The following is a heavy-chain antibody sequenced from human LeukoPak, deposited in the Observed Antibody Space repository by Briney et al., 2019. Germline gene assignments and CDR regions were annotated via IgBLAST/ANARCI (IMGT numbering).Heavy chain of an antibody. CDR1: GFSFGNYA. CDR2: IKQGGSEK. Sequence: PGGSLRLSCTASGFSFGNYAMYWARQAPGKGLEWVANIKQGGSEKYYVDSVKGRFTISRDNAKNSLYLQMNSLRAEDTAVYYCARDFGPLCSGGTFYSVYYYGMDVWGKGTTVRLL. D-gene: IGHD2-15*01. CDR3: ARDFGPLCSGGTFYSVYYYGMDV. V-gene: IGHV3-7*03. J-gene: IGHJ6*04.